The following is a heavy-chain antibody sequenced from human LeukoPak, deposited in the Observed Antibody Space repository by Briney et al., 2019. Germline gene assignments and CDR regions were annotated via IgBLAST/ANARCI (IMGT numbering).Heavy chain of an antibody. CDR2: IIPILGIA. D-gene: IGHD2-21*02. CDR3: AVGYCGGDCLGNWFDP. CDR1: GGTFSSYA. J-gene: IGHJ5*02. V-gene: IGHV1-69*04. Sequence: SVKVSCKASGGTFSSYAISWVRQAPGQGLEGMGRIIPILGIANYAQKFQGRVTITADKSTSTAYMELSSLRSEDTAVYYCAVGYCGGDCLGNWFDPWGQGTLVTVSS.